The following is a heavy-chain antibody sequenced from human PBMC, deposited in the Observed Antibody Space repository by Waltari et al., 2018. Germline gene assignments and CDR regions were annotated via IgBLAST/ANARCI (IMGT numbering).Heavy chain of an antibody. CDR1: GFTFSSYS. Sequence: EVQLVESGGGLVKPGGSLRLSCAASGFTFSSYSMNWVRQAPGKGLEWVSSISSSSSYIYYADSVKGRFTISRDNAKNSLYLQMNSLRAEDTAVYCCARVGAAAGLNWFDPWGQGTLVTVSS. J-gene: IGHJ5*02. D-gene: IGHD6-13*01. CDR2: ISSSSSYI. CDR3: ARVGAAAGLNWFDP. V-gene: IGHV3-21*01.